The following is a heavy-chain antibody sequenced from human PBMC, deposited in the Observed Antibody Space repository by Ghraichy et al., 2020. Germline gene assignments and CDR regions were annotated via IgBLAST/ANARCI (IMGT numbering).Heavy chain of an antibody. CDR2: ISWNSGSI. J-gene: IGHJ6*02. Sequence: GGSLRLSCAASGFTFDDYAMHWVRQAPGKGLEWVSGISWNSGSIGYADSVKGRFTISRDNAKNSLYLQMNSLRAEDTALYYCAHSRGPDYYYYGMDVWGQGTTVTVSS. CDR1: GFTFDDYA. V-gene: IGHV3-9*01. CDR3: AHSRGPDYYYYGMDV.